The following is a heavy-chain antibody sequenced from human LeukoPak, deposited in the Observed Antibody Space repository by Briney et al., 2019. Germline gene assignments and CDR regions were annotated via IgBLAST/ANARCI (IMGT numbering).Heavy chain of an antibody. CDR1: GGSISSYY. CDR2: IYYSGNT. Sequence: SETLSLTSTVSGGSISSYYWSWIRQPPGKGLEWIGYIYYSGNTNYNPSLKSRVTISVDTSKNQFSLRLSSVTAADTAVYYCARGGVWGSYRFTGFFDSWGQGTLVTVSS. D-gene: IGHD3-16*02. J-gene: IGHJ5*01. V-gene: IGHV4-59*01. CDR3: ARGGVWGSYRFTGFFDS.